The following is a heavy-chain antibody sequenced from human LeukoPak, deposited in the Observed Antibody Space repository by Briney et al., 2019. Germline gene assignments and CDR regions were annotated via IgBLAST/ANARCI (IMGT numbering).Heavy chain of an antibody. V-gene: IGHV3-74*01. Sequence: PGGSLRLSCAASGFTFNNYWMHWVRQAPGKGPVWVSRISKDGSTTNYADSVKGRFTISRDNAKNTLYLQMNSLTAEDTALYYCARGASSGYRIDYWGQGTLVTVSS. CDR3: ARGASSGYRIDY. CDR1: GFTFNNYW. CDR2: ISKDGSTT. J-gene: IGHJ4*02. D-gene: IGHD5-18*01.